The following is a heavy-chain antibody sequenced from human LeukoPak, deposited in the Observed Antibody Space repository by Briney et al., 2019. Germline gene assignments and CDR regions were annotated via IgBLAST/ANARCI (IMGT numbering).Heavy chain of an antibody. J-gene: IGHJ4*02. Sequence: GGSLRLSCAASGFTFSNYAIHWVRQAPGKGLEWVSIVGGRGAKTYYADSVRGRFTISRDNSKNTVYLQMNSLRAEDTAVYYCAKRGDCSGTCTYDYWGQGTLVTVSS. CDR3: AKRGDCSGTCTYDY. D-gene: IGHD2-2*01. CDR1: GFTFSNYA. CDR2: VGGRGAKT. V-gene: IGHV3-23*01.